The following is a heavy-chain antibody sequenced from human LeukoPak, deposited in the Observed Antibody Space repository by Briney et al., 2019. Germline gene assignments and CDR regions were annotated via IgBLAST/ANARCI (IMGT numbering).Heavy chain of an antibody. CDR2: IYPGDSDT. J-gene: IGHJ6*02. D-gene: IGHD6-13*01. CDR3: ARLPTIATHVEYGMDV. CDR1: GYSFTSYW. V-gene: IGHV5-51*01. Sequence: GESLKISCKGSGYSFTSYWIGWVRQMPGKGLEWMGIIYPGDSDTRYSPSFQGQVTISADKSISTAYLQWSSLKASDTATYYCARLPTIATHVEYGMDVWGQGTTVTVSS.